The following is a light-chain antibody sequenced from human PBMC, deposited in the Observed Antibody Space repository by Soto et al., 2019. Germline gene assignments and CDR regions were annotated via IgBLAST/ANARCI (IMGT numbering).Light chain of an antibody. CDR3: NSYTTSSTYV. J-gene: IGLJ1*01. V-gene: IGLV2-14*01. Sequence: SALTQPASVSGSPGQSITISCTGTSSDVGGYNYVSWYQQHPGKAPQLLIYGVTNRPSGVSNRFSGSKSGNTASLTISGLQAEDEADYYCNSYTTSSTYVFGTGTKLTVL. CDR1: SSDVGGYNY. CDR2: GVT.